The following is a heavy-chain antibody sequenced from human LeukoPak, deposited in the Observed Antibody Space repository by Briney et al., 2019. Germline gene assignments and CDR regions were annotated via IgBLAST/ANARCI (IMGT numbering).Heavy chain of an antibody. V-gene: IGHV3-23*01. Sequence: PGGSLRLSCAASGFTFSSYAMSWVRQAPGKGLEWVSAISGSGGSTYYADSVKGRFTISRDNSKNTLYLQMNSLRAEDTAVYYCAKHPTSQQWLVDGNFDYWGQGTLVTVSS. CDR1: GFTFSSYA. CDR2: ISGSGGST. J-gene: IGHJ4*02. CDR3: AKHPTSQQWLVDGNFDY. D-gene: IGHD6-19*01.